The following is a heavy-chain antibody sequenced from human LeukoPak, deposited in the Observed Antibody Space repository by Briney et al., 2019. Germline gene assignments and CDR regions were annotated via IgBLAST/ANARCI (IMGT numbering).Heavy chain of an antibody. J-gene: IGHJ6*02. CDR2: IRNDGSNT. CDR1: GFTFTSNG. CDR3: ARDMVRGPYGMDV. V-gene: IGHV3-30*02. Sequence: GGSLRLSCAASGFTFTSNGMHWVRQAPGKGLEWVAFIRNDGSNTYYADSVKGRFTISRDNSKNTLYLQMNSLRAEDTAVYYCARDMVRGPYGMDVWGQGTTVTVSS. D-gene: IGHD3-10*01.